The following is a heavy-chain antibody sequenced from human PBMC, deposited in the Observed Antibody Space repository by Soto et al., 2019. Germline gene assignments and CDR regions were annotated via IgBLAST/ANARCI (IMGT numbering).Heavy chain of an antibody. Sequence: PGGSLRLSCAASGFTFSSYSMNWVRQAPGKGLEWVSYISSSSSTIYYADSVKGRFTISRDNAKNSLYLQMNSLRAEDTAVYYCARVPTVTTYYYYYYMDVWGKGTTVTVSS. CDR1: GFTFSSYS. CDR3: ARVPTVTTYYYYYYMDV. J-gene: IGHJ6*03. D-gene: IGHD4-17*01. V-gene: IGHV3-48*01. CDR2: ISSSSSTI.